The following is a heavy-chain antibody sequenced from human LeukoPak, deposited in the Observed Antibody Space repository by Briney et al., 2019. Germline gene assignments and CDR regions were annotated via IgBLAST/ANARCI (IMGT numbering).Heavy chain of an antibody. Sequence: NPSETLSLTCSVSGDSISTSSSYWGWIRQPPGKGLEWIGSIYYSGSTYYNPSLKSRVTISVDTSKNQFSLKLSSVTAADTAVYYCARSATYYYDSSRPGYFDYWGQGTLVTVSS. CDR1: GDSISTSSSY. V-gene: IGHV4-39*07. CDR2: IYYSGST. J-gene: IGHJ4*02. CDR3: ARSATYYYDSSRPGYFDY. D-gene: IGHD3-22*01.